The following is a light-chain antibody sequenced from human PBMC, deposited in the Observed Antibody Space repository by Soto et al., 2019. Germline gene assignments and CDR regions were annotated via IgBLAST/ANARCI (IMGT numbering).Light chain of an antibody. CDR1: SSDVGAYNY. V-gene: IGLV2-11*01. CDR2: DVS. CDR3: SSYAGSYTWV. J-gene: IGLJ3*02. Sequence: QLVLTQPRSVSGSPGQTVTVSCTGTSSDVGAYNYVSWYRHHPGNAPKFLIYDVSRRPSGVPDRFSASKSGNTASLTISGLQAEDEADYYCSSYAGSYTWVFGGGTKLTVL.